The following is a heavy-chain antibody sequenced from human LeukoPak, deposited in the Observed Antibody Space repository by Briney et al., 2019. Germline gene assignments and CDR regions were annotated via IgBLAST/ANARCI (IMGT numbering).Heavy chain of an antibody. Sequence: SGGSLRLSYAAAGFTFSNYAMTWVRQAPGKGLELVSGISGSGASTYYADSVKGRFTISRDNSKNTMYLQMNSLRAEDTAVYYCARDRTVTTGWFDHWGQGTLVTVSS. D-gene: IGHD4-17*01. CDR2: ISGSGAST. CDR3: ARDRTVTTGWFDH. J-gene: IGHJ5*02. CDR1: GFTFSNYA. V-gene: IGHV3-23*01.